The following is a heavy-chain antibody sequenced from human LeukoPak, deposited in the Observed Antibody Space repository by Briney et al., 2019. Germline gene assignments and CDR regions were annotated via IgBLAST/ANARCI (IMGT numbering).Heavy chain of an antibody. CDR2: IRYDGSNK. Sequence: GSLRLSCAASGFTFSSYGMHRVRQAPGKGLEWVAFIRYDGSNKYYADSVKGRFTISRDNSKNALYLQMNSLRAEDTAVYYCAKWLYNLPYYFDYWGQGTLVTVSS. V-gene: IGHV3-30*02. D-gene: IGHD1-14*01. CDR1: GFTFSSYG. CDR3: AKWLYNLPYYFDY. J-gene: IGHJ4*02.